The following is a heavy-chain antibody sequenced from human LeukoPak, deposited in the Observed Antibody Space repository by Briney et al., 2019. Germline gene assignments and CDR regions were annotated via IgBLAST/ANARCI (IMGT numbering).Heavy chain of an antibody. D-gene: IGHD3-10*02. CDR2: IKQDGSER. CDR1: GFSFSNYY. Sequence: GGSLRLSCAASGFSFSNYYMSWVRRAPGKGLEWVANIKQDGSERVYGGSVTGRFTISRDNSKNSVYLQMYSLRAEDTAVYYCAELGITMIGGVWGKGTTVTISS. J-gene: IGHJ6*04. CDR3: AELGITMIGGV. V-gene: IGHV3-7*01.